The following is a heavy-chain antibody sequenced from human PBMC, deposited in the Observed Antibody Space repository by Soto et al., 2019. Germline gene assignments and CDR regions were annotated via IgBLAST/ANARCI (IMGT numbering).Heavy chain of an antibody. Sequence: VQLVESGGGVVQPGRSLRLSCAASGFTFSDYAMHWVRQSPGTGLEWVAVVSHDGRNTHYADSVKGRFTISRDSAKNTVSLEMTSLRAEDTAVYYCAKGGRQWLVTSDFNYWGQGALVTVSS. CDR1: GFTFSDYA. D-gene: IGHD6-19*01. CDR3: AKGGRQWLVTSDFNY. V-gene: IGHV3-30*18. CDR2: VSHDGRNT. J-gene: IGHJ4*02.